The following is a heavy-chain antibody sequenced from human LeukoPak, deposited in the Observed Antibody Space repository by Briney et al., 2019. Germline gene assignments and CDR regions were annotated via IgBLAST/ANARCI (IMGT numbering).Heavy chain of an antibody. CDR2: IYYSGST. CDR1: GGSISSYY. D-gene: IGHD1-7*01. J-gene: IGHJ4*02. CDR3: AREAGTTRHVFDY. Sequence: SETLSLTCTVSGGSISSYYWSWIRQPPGKGLEWIGYIYYSGSTNYNPSLKSRVTISVDTSKNQFSLKLSSVTAADTAVCYCAREAGTTRHVFDYWGQGTLVTVSS. V-gene: IGHV4-59*01.